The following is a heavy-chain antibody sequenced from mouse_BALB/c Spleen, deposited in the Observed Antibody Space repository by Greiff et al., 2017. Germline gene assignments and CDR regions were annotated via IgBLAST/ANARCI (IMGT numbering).Heavy chain of an antibody. V-gene: IGHV1-18*01. J-gene: IGHJ4*01. CDR3: AREPYDDDGIDY. CDR2: MKPNNGDT. D-gene: IGHD2-4*01. Sequence: EVQLQQSGPELVKPAPSVTITCKASGYSFTDYTMHWVRQRHGKSLEWIGGMKPNNGDTSYNQKLKGKATLTVDKSTSTAYMELRSLTSEASAVYYCAREPYDDDGIDYWGQGTSVTVSA. CDR1: GYSFTDYT.